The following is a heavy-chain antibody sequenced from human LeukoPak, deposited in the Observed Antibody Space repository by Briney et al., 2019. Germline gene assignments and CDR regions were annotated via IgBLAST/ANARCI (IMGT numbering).Heavy chain of an antibody. CDR1: GGSISSSSYY. V-gene: IGHV4-39*01. CDR3: ASRWLQRDY. CDR2: IYYSGSI. D-gene: IGHD5-24*01. Sequence: PSETLSLTCTVSGGSISSSSYYWGWIRQPPGKGLEWIGSIYYSGSIYYNPSLKSRVTISVDTSKNQFSLKLSSVTAADTAVYYCASRWLQRDYWGQGTLVTVSS. J-gene: IGHJ4*02.